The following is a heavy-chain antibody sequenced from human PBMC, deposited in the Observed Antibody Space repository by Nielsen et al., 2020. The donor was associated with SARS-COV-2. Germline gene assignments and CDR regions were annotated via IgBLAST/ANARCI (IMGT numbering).Heavy chain of an antibody. CDR2: IGSDTTTK. CDR1: GFIFGDYV. CDR3: VRDLPYGGPHDY. Sequence: GGSLRLSCKGSGFIFGDYVMSWFRQAPGKGLEWVSYIGSDTTTKHYADSVRGRFIVSRDSAKNSLYLQMNSLRDEDTAVYFCVRDLPYGGPHDYWGQGTLVTVSS. D-gene: IGHD4-23*01. V-gene: IGHV3-48*02. J-gene: IGHJ4*02.